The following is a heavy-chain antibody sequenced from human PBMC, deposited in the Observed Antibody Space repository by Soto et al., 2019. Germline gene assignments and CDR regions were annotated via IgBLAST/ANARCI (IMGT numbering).Heavy chain of an antibody. CDR2: ISADSGEP. CDR3: ATGVIWIGYFTVDS. CDR1: GFSSTTYA. Sequence: QVQLVQSGPEVKRPGSSVKISCKASGFSSTTYAFSWVRRAPGQGLEWMGLISADSGEPRYAQKFQGTVAMTTDTSTRTAYMELRGLTSDDTAVYYCATGVIWIGYFTVDSWGQGTRVTVSS. J-gene: IGHJ4*02. V-gene: IGHV1-18*01. D-gene: IGHD3-3*01.